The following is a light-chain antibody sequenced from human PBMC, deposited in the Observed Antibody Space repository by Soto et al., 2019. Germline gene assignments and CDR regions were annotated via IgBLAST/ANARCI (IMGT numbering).Light chain of an antibody. V-gene: IGKV3-15*01. CDR2: GAP. Sequence: EILMTQSPASLSVSLGETATLYCRASHSLNTDLAWYQQKPGQAPRLLLYGAPTRATGVPPRFSGGGSGTEFTLTICSLQSEDSAIYYCRKDKSCPPIPFGEGTRLE. J-gene: IGKJ5*01. CDR3: RKDKSCPPIP. CDR1: HSLNTD.